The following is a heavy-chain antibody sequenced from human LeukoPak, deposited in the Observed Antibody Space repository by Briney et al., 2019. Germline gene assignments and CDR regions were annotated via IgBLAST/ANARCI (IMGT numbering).Heavy chain of an antibody. D-gene: IGHD3-3*01. Sequence: GGSLRLSCAASGFTFSSYSMNWVRQAPGKGLEWVSYISSSSSTIYYADSVKGRFTISRDNAKNSLYLQMNSLRDEDTAVDYCAREGPLEYYDFWSGYADYYYYGMDVWGQGTTVTVSS. J-gene: IGHJ6*02. CDR1: GFTFSSYS. V-gene: IGHV3-48*02. CDR3: AREGPLEYYDFWSGYADYYYYGMDV. CDR2: ISSSSSTI.